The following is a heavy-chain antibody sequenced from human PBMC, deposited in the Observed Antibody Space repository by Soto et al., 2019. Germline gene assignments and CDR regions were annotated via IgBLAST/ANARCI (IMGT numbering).Heavy chain of an antibody. CDR3: ASATRDYYESNGYPHGYFQH. V-gene: IGHV3-30-3*01. J-gene: IGHJ1*01. CDR2: ISYDGSNK. Sequence: QVQLVESGGGVVQPGRSLRLSCAASGFTFSSYAMHWVRQAPGKGLEWVAVISYDGSNKYYADSVKGRFTISRDNSKNNLHLQMNSLRAEATAVYYYASATRDYYESNGYPHGYFQHWGQGTLVTVSS. CDR1: GFTFSSYA. D-gene: IGHD3-22*01.